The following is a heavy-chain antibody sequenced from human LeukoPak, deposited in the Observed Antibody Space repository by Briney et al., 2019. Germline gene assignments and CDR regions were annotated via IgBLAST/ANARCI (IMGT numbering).Heavy chain of an antibody. J-gene: IGHJ4*02. Sequence: SETLSLTCTVSGGSISSSSYYWAWIRQSPGKGLEWIGCIYHSGTTYYNPSLKSRVTISVDTSKNQFSLKLSSVTAADTAIYYCARDGILEAVDYWGRGTLVTVSS. D-gene: IGHD1-26*01. CDR2: IYHSGTT. CDR1: GGSISSSSYY. CDR3: ARDGILEAVDY. V-gene: IGHV4-39*07.